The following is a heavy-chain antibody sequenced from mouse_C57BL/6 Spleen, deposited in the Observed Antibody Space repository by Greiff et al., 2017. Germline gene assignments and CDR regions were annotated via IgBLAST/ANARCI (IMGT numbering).Heavy chain of an antibody. Sequence: DVKLQESGGDLVKPGGSLKLSCAASGFTFSSYGMSWVRQTPDKRLEWVATISSGGSYTYYPDSVKGRFTISRDNAKNTLYLQMSSLESEDTAMYYCASYYDSPFDYWGQGTTLTVSS. CDR3: ASYYDSPFDY. V-gene: IGHV5-6*02. D-gene: IGHD2-4*01. J-gene: IGHJ2*01. CDR2: ISSGGSYT. CDR1: GFTFSSYG.